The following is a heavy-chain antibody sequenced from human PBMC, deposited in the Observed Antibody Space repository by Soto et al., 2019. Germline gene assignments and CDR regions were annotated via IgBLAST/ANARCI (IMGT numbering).Heavy chain of an antibody. J-gene: IGHJ4*02. CDR3: ARENYGDYCFDY. D-gene: IGHD4-17*01. Sequence: ASVKVSCKASGGTFSSYAISWVRQAPGQGLEWMGGIIPIFGTANYAQKFQGRVTITADESTSTAYMELSSLRSEDTAVYYCARENYGDYCFDYWGQGTLVTVSS. CDR1: GGTFSSYA. CDR2: IIPIFGTA. V-gene: IGHV1-69*13.